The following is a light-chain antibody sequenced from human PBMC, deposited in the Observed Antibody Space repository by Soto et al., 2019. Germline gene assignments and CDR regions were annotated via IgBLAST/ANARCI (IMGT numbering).Light chain of an antibody. V-gene: IGKV3-20*01. CDR2: GAS. Sequence: EIVLPQSPGTLSLSPGARSTLSGRASQSVSSSYLGWYQQKPGQAPRLLIYGASSRATGIPDRFSGSGSGTDFTLTISRLEPEDFAVYYCQQYGSSPWTFGQGTKVDIK. CDR3: QQYGSSPWT. J-gene: IGKJ1*01. CDR1: QSVSSSY.